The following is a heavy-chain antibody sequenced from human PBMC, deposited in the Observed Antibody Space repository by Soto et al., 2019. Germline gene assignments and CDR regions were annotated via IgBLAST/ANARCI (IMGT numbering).Heavy chain of an antibody. V-gene: IGHV3-30-3*01. Sequence: QVQLVESGGGVVQPGRSLRLSCAASGFTFSSDAMHWVRQAPGKGLEWVAVISYDGSNKYYADSVKGRFTISRDNSKNTLYLQMNSLRAEDTAVYYCARDPRAAAGTVPYYFDYWGQGTLVTVSS. CDR3: ARDPRAAAGTVPYYFDY. CDR1: GFTFSSDA. D-gene: IGHD6-13*01. J-gene: IGHJ4*02. CDR2: ISYDGSNK.